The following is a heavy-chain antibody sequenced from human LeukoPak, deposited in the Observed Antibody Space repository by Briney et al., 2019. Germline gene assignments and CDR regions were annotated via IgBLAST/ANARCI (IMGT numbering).Heavy chain of an antibody. CDR1: GGSINYYY. J-gene: IGHJ4*02. CDR2: IYYSGSA. V-gene: IGHV4-59*01. CDR3: ARGLYGSKGIFDS. D-gene: IGHD3-10*01. Sequence: PSETLSLTCTVSGGSINYYYWSWIRQPPGKGLESIGYIYYSGSANYNPSLKSRVTMSVDTPKNQFSLKLNSVTAADTAVYYCARGLYGSKGIFDSWGQGTLVTVSS.